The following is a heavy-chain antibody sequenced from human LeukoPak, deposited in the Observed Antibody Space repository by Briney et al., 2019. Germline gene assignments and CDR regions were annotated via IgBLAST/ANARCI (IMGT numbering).Heavy chain of an antibody. D-gene: IGHD5-24*01. CDR1: GGTFSGYA. V-gene: IGHV1-69*13. Sequence: ASVKVSCKASGGTFSGYAISWVRQAPGQGLEWMGGIIPIFGTANYAQKFQGRVTITADESTSTAYMELSSLRSEDTAVYYCARGIVEEMATIASLGIEYYFDYGGQGTLVTVSS. J-gene: IGHJ4*02. CDR3: ARGIVEEMATIASLGIEYYFDY. CDR2: IIPIFGTA.